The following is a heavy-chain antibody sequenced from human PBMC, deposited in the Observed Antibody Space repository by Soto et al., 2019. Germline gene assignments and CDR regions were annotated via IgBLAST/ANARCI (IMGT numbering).Heavy chain of an antibody. V-gene: IGHV3-30*18. CDR3: ANKREYYYDSSGPDTHDY. CDR2: ISYDGSNK. J-gene: IGHJ4*02. D-gene: IGHD3-22*01. Sequence: PGGSLWLYCAACGLSFSSYGMHWVRQAPGKGLEWVAVISYDGSNKYYADSVKGRFTISRDNSKNTLYLQMNSLRAEDTALHYCANKREYYYDSSGPDTHDYWGQGTLVTVSS. CDR1: GLSFSSYG.